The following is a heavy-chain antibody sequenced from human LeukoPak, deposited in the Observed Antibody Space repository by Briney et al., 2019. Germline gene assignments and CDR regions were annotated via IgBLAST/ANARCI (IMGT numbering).Heavy chain of an antibody. D-gene: IGHD2/OR15-2a*01. CDR3: ASLLRG. CDR1: GFNFRTDW. V-gene: IGHV3-74*01. J-gene: IGHJ4*02. Sequence: PGGSLRLSCAVSGFNFRTDWMHWLRQVPGKGLVWVSRINSDGKMTTYADSVKGRFTISRDNAKNTLYLQMNSLRAEDTAVYYCASLLRGWGQGTLVTVSS. CDR2: INSDGKMT.